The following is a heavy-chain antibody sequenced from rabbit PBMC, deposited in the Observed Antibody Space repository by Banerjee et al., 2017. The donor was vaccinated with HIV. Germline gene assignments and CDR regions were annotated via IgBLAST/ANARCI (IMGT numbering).Heavy chain of an antibody. CDR2: IYAGASGST. V-gene: IGHV1S45*01. CDR1: GFDFSSNA. CDR3: ARDLAGVIGWNFGL. Sequence: QEQLVESGGGLVQPEGSLTLTCKASGFDFSSNAMCWVRQAPGKRLEWIGYIYAGASGSTYYASWAKGRFTISKTSSTTVTLQMTSLTAADTATYFCARDLAGVIGWNFGLWGPGTLVTVS. D-gene: IGHD4-1*01. J-gene: IGHJ4*01.